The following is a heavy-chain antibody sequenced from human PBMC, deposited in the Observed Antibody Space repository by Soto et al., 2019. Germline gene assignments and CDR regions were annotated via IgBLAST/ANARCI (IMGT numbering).Heavy chain of an antibody. CDR2: IKEDGSST. V-gene: IGHV3-74*01. CDR1: GFTFSSYW. Sequence: PGGPLSLSCAASGFTFSSYWMHWVRQAPGKGLVWVSNIKEDGSSTNYTDSVKGRLTIARDNAKDTLYREMNSLRAGDRSVYYCAREILNIYGMDVWGQGTTVTVSS. J-gene: IGHJ6*02. D-gene: IGHD2-15*01. CDR3: AREILNIYGMDV.